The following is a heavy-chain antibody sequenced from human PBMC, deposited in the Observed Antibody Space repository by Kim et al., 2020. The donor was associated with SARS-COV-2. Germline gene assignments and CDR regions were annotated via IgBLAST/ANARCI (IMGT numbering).Heavy chain of an antibody. D-gene: IGHD3-9*01. CDR2: LYYNGMSA. CDR3: ARDLTCKNDAFDI. V-gene: IGHV4-39*06. CDR1: RGSISSSRHY. J-gene: IGHJ3*02. Sequence: SETLSLTCTVSRGSISSSRHYWVWIRQPPGKGLEWIGSLYYNGMSAYYKSSLKSRVSISLDTSKNQFTLKVTSVTAADTAVYYCARDLTCKNDAFDIWG.